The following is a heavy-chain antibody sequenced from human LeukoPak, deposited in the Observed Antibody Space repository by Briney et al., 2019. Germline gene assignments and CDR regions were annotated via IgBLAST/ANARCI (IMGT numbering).Heavy chain of an antibody. J-gene: IGHJ4*02. V-gene: IGHV3-33*01. D-gene: IGHD5-24*01. Sequence: GGSLRLSCAASGFTSSSYGMHWVRQAPGKGVEWVAVIWYDGSNKYYADSMKGRFTISRDNSKNTLYLQMNSLRAEDTAVYYCAREGGGRWLQVDYWGQGTLVTVSS. CDR2: IWYDGSNK. CDR3: AREGGGRWLQVDY. CDR1: GFTSSSYG.